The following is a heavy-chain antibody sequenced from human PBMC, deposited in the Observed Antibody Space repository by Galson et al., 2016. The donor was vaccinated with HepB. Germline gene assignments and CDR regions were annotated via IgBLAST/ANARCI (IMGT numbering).Heavy chain of an antibody. Sequence: SVKVSCKASGYIFTSNGVSWVRQAPVQGLEWMGWISTNSGNTNYAQNLQGRVTLTTDTSTSTAYMELRSLRSDDTAVYYCARDVRYAFEMWGQGTMVTVSP. V-gene: IGHV1-18*04. CDR1: GYIFTSNG. J-gene: IGHJ3*02. CDR2: ISTNSGNT. CDR3: ARDVRYAFEM.